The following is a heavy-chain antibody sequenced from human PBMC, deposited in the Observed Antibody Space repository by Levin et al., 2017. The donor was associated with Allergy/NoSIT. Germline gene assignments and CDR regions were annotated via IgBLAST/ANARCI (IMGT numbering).Heavy chain of an antibody. V-gene: IGHV3-33*01. J-gene: IGHJ4*02. CDR1: GFTFGDYG. CDR2: IWWNGNNK. CDR3: ARANRNWDYVEDGPNFDY. D-gene: IGHD1-7*01. Sequence: GGSLRLSCAASGFTFGDYGMHWVRQAPGKGLQWVAVIWWNGNNKFYGDSVKGRFSISRDNSKNTLSLQMNILRGEDTAVYYCARANRNWDYVEDGPNFDYWGRGTLVTVSS.